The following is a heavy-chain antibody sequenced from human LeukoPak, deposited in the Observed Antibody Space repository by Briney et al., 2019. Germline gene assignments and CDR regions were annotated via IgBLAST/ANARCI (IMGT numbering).Heavy chain of an antibody. Sequence: GGSLRLSCAASGFTFSSYRMHWVRQAPGKGLEWVAVISYDGSNKYYADSVKGRFTISRDNSKNTLYLQMNSLRAEDTAVYYCAKDLDHSSSSHIDYWGQGTLVTVSS. CDR3: AKDLDHSSSSHIDY. D-gene: IGHD6-6*01. CDR1: GFTFSSYR. J-gene: IGHJ4*02. CDR2: ISYDGSNK. V-gene: IGHV3-30*18.